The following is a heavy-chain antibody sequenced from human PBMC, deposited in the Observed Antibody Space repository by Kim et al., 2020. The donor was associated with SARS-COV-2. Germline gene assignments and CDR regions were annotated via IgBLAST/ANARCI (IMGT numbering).Heavy chain of an antibody. D-gene: IGHD6-19*01. V-gene: IGHV1-3*01. CDR2: INAGNGNT. CDR1: GYTFTSYA. J-gene: IGHJ1*01. Sequence: ASVKVSCKASGYTFTSYAMHWVRQAPGQRLEWMGWINAGNGNTKYSQKFQGRVTITRDTSASTAYMELSSLRSEDTAVYYCARDLYQNLAVAHQYFQHWGQGTLVTVSS. CDR3: ARDLYQNLAVAHQYFQH.